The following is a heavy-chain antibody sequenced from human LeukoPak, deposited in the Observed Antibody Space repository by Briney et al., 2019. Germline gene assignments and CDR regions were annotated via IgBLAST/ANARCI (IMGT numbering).Heavy chain of an antibody. CDR1: GYTLTELS. Sequence: ASVNVSCKVSGYTLTELSMHWVRQAPGKGLEWMGGFDPEDGETIYAQKFQGRVTITADESTSTAYMELSSLRSEDTAVYYCARAHSSSSFDYWGQGTLVTVSS. D-gene: IGHD6-6*01. V-gene: IGHV1-24*01. J-gene: IGHJ4*02. CDR2: FDPEDGET. CDR3: ARAHSSSSFDY.